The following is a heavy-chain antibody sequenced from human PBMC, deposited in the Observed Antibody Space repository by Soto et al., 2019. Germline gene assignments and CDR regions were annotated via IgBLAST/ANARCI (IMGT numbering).Heavy chain of an antibody. Sequence: SWGSLRLSCEASGFTFSTYSMTWVRQAPGKGLEWVSSISSTSTHIFYAESLKGRSTISRDNAKNSLSLQMDSLRAEDTAVYYCARVIWGSSWYYFDFWGQGTLVTVSS. CDR3: ARVIWGSSWYYFDF. D-gene: IGHD6-13*01. J-gene: IGHJ4*02. CDR1: GFTFSTYS. V-gene: IGHV3-21*01. CDR2: ISSTSTHI.